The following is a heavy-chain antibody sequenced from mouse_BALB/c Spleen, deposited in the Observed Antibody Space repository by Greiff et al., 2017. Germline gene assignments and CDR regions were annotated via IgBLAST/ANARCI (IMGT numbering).Heavy chain of an antibody. V-gene: IGHV2-6-5*01. CDR2: IWGGGST. D-gene: IGHD2-1*01. J-gene: IGHJ4*01. Sequence: VQLQQSGPGLVAPSQSLSITCTVSGFSLTDYGVSWIRQPPGKGLEWLGVIWGGGSTYYNSALKSRLSISKDNSKSQVFLKMNSLQTDDTAMYYWAKQDYGKRGAMDYWGQGTSVTVSS. CDR1: GFSLTDYG. CDR3: AKQDYGKRGAMDY.